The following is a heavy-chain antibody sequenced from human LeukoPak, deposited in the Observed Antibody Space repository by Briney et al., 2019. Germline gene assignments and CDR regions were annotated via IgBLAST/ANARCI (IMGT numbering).Heavy chain of an antibody. J-gene: IGHJ6*04. D-gene: IGHD3-10*01. CDR1: GLSVSTGYY. V-gene: IGHV4-38-2*01. CDR3: ASYYASGVSAYNYYGMDV. Sequence: SETLSLTCVVSGLSVSTGYYWGWIRQPPGKGLEWIGSMSHNRGTYYNPSLKSRVTISMDTSKSQISLRLTSVTAADTAVYYCASYYASGVSAYNYYGMDVWGKGTTVTVSS. CDR2: MSHNRGT.